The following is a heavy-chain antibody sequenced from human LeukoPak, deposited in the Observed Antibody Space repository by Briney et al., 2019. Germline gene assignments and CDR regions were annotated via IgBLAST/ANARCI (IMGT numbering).Heavy chain of an antibody. V-gene: IGHV1-69*13. D-gene: IGHD6-6*01. CDR1: GYTFTSYG. Sequence: ASVKVSCKASGYTFTSYGISWVRQAPGQGLEWMGGIIPIFGTANYAQKFQGRVTITADESTSTAYMELSSLRSEDTAVYYCARGRIAARQSFDYWGQGTLVTVSS. CDR3: ARGRIAARQSFDY. J-gene: IGHJ4*02. CDR2: IIPIFGTA.